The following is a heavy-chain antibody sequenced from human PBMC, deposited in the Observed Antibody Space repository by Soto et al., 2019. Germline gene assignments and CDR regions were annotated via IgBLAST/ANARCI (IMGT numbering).Heavy chain of an antibody. CDR3: AKDPSKSGYYGYYYYYGMDV. V-gene: IGHV3-30*18. Sequence: QVQLVESGGGVVQPGRSLRLSCAASRFTFSSYGMHWVRQAPGKGLEWVAVISYDGSNKYYADSVKGRFTISRDNSKNTLYLQMNSLRAEDTAVYYCAKDPSKSGYYGYYYYYGMDVWGQGTTVTVSS. CDR1: RFTFSSYG. D-gene: IGHD3-3*01. J-gene: IGHJ6*02. CDR2: ISYDGSNK.